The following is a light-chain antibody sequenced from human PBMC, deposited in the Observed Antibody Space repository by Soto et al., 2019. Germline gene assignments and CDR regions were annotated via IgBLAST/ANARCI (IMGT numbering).Light chain of an antibody. J-gene: IGKJ1*01. CDR1: QAIGTA. V-gene: IGKV1-17*02. CDR3: LQHYSYPRT. Sequence: IQITHSPSSLSSSVLDRFTITCLASQAIGTALGWYQQKPGKAPKRLIYAASSLQSGAPPRFSGSGSGTDFTLTIRNLQPGDFATYFCLQHYSYPRTFGQGTKVDTK. CDR2: AAS.